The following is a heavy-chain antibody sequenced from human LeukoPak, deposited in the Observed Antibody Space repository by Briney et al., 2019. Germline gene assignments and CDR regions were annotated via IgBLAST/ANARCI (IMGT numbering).Heavy chain of an antibody. CDR2: INPNIGTT. CDR1: GYTFTDHT. CDR3: ARRYDSRGPVTFDF. D-gene: IGHD3-22*01. Sequence: ASVKVSCKASGYTFTDHTNHWVRQAPRQGLEWMGWINPNIGTTNYAKRFQGRLTVTRDTSINTAFMELSSLNPDDTAVFYCARRYDSRGPVTFDFWGQGTLVTVSS. J-gene: IGHJ3*01. V-gene: IGHV1-2*02.